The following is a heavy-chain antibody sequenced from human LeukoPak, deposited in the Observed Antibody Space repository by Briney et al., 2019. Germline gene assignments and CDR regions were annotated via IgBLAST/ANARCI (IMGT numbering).Heavy chain of an antibody. Sequence: ASVKVSCKASGYTFSSYDINWVRQAPGQGLEWMGWMNPNSGNTDYAQKFQGRVTMTRNTSISTAYMELSSLRSEDTAVYYCASWGLLDLTTNDYWGQGTLVTVSS. CDR3: ASWGLLDLTTNDY. V-gene: IGHV1-8*01. CDR2: MNPNSGNT. CDR1: GYTFSSYD. D-gene: IGHD3-16*01. J-gene: IGHJ4*02.